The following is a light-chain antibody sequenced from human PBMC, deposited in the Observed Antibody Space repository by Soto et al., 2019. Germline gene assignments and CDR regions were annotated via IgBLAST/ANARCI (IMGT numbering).Light chain of an antibody. V-gene: IGKV3-15*01. Sequence: EIVMTQSPATLSVSPGERATLSCRASQSVSSNLAWYQQKPGQAPRLLIYGASTRATGIPARLSGSGSGTEFTLTISSLQSEDFVVYYCQQYNNWPPPPWTFGQEPKVEIK. CDR3: QQYNNWPPPPWT. CDR2: GAS. J-gene: IGKJ1*01. CDR1: QSVSSN.